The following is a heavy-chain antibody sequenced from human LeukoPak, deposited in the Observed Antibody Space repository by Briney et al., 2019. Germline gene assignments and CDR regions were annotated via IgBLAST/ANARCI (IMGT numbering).Heavy chain of an antibody. CDR3: GIAVAGTYRRSGYFDY. CDR1: GGPISSSSYY. V-gene: IGHV4-39*07. D-gene: IGHD6-19*01. J-gene: IGHJ4*02. Sequence: PSETLSLTCTVSGGPISSSSYYWGWIRQPPGKGLEWIGSIYYSGSTYYNPSLKSRVTISVDTSKNQFSLKLSSVTAADTAVYYCGIAVAGTYRRSGYFDYWGQGTLVTVSS. CDR2: IYYSGST.